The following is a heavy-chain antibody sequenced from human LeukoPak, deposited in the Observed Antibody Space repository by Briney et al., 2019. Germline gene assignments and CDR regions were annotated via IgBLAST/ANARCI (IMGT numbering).Heavy chain of an antibody. CDR3: ARHVEGLLNVKGRYYMGV. CDR2: IYSGDADT. D-gene: IGHD3-9*01. J-gene: IGHJ6*03. Sequence: GEPPNISCKASGYNYTTYWIGLVRQMPRKGLEWMGIIYSGDADTRYPPSFQGQVTISADESVNTTFLQCASLKAPDTAIYYCARHVEGLLNVKGRYYMGVWGRGTTVVVSS. V-gene: IGHV5-51*01. CDR1: GYNYTTYW.